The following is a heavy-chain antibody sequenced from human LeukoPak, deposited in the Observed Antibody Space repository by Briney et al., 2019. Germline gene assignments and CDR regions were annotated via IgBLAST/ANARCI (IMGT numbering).Heavy chain of an antibody. J-gene: IGHJ5*02. V-gene: IGHV4-39*02. CDR1: GGANSIRIHA. CDR2: IYESGST. CDR3: ARDRAVAGTINWLDP. Sequence: SETLSLTCIVSGGANSIRIHAWAWIRQPPGKGLEWIGSIYESGSTYYNSSLKSRVTISEDMSKNQFSLKLSSVTAADTAVYYCARDRAVAGTINWLDPWGQGTLVTVSS. D-gene: IGHD6-19*01.